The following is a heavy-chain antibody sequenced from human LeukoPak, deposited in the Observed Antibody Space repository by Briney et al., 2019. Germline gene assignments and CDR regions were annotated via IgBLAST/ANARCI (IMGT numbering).Heavy chain of an antibody. D-gene: IGHD1-1*01. CDR2: INHSGST. Sequence: SETLSLTCAVYGGSFSGYYWSWIRQPPGKGLEWIGEINHSGSTNYNPSLKSRVTISVDTSKNQFSLKLSSVTAADTAVYCARDLRQHDFFDYWGRGTLATVSS. J-gene: IGHJ4*02. CDR1: GGSFSGYY. V-gene: IGHV4-34*01. CDR3: ARDLRQHDFFDY.